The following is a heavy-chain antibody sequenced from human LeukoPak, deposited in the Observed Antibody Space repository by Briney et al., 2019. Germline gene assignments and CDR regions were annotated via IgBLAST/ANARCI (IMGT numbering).Heavy chain of an antibody. CDR3: ARDRSEMATTRTFDY. V-gene: IGHV1-69*05. D-gene: IGHD5-24*01. CDR2: IIPIFGTA. J-gene: IGHJ4*02. CDR1: GGTFSSYA. Sequence: SVKVSCKASGGTFSSYAISWVRQAPGQRLEWMGGIIPIFGTANYAQKFQGRVTITTDESTSTAYMELSSLRSEDTAVYYCARDRSEMATTRTFDYWGQGTLVTVSS.